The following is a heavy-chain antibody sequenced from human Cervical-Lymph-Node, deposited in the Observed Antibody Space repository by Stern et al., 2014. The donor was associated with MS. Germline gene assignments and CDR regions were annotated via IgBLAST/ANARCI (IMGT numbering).Heavy chain of an antibody. CDR1: GDTFSNYA. CDR3: ALRRSYYVF. J-gene: IGHJ4*02. V-gene: IGHV1-69*01. D-gene: IGHD4-11*01. CDR2: LIPFYGAT. Sequence: QVQLGQSGSEVKKPGSSVKVSCKPSGDTFSNYALSLVRQAPGQGLEWVGGLIPFYGATRYGRKFQGRVTITPEESTGTAFMELTNLTSDDTAIYYCALRRSYYVFWGQGTLITVSS.